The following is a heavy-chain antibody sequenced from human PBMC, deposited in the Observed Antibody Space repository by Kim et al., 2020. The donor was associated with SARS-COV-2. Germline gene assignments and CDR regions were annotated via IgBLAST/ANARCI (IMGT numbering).Heavy chain of an antibody. D-gene: IGHD6-19*01. CDR3: ARIAVAGNPEDY. V-gene: IGHV5-51*01. J-gene: IGHJ4*02. Sequence: RYSPSCQGQVTISADKSISTAYLQWSSLKASDTAMYYCARIAVAGNPEDYWGQGTLVTVSS.